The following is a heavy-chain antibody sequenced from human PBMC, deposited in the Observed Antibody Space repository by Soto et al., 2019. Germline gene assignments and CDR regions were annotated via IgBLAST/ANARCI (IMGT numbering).Heavy chain of an antibody. CDR2: IYSGGST. J-gene: IGHJ4*02. CDR1: GFTVSRNY. Sequence: GGSLRLSCAASGFTVSRNYMTWVRQAPGKGLEWVSVIYSGGSTDYADSVEGGFTTSRDNSKNTLYLQMNSLRTEDTAVDYWARDPHLGEGELSWGRGTLVTVSS. D-gene: IGHD3-16*01. V-gene: IGHV3-66*01. CDR3: ARDPHLGEGELS.